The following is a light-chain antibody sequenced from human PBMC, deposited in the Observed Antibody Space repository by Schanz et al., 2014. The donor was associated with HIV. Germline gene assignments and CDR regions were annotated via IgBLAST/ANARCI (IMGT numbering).Light chain of an antibody. CDR2: DVS. V-gene: IGLV2-14*01. CDR1: SSDVGGYNY. Sequence: QSALTQPASVSGSPGQSITISCTGTSSDVGGYNYVSWYQQHPGKAPKVMIYDVSNRPSGVSNRFSGSKSGNTASLTISGLQAEDEADYYCNSYTRSGTHVFGPGTKLTVL. CDR3: NSYTRSGTHV. J-gene: IGLJ1*01.